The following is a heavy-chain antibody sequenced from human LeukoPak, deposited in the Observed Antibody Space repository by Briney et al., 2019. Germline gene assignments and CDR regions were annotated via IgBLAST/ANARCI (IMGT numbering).Heavy chain of an antibody. CDR1: GGSISSYY. CDR3: ARDHSSGWYDAFDI. J-gene: IGHJ3*02. CDR2: IYYSGST. D-gene: IGHD6-19*01. V-gene: IGHV4-59*01. Sequence: SETLSLTCTVSGGSISSYYWSWIRQPPGKGLEWIGYIYYSGSTNYNPSLKSRVTTSVDTSKNQFSLKLSSVTAADTAVYYCARDHSSGWYDAFDIWGQGTMVTVSS.